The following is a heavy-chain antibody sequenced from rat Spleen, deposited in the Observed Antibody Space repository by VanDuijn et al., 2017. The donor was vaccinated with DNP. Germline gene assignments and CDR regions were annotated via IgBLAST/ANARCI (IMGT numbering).Heavy chain of an antibody. CDR1: GFTFSDYY. D-gene: IGHD5-1*01. Sequence: EVQLVESGGGLPQPGRSLKLSCAASGFTFSDYYMAWVRQAPTKGLEWVVTINYDGGSTYYRDSLKGRFTISRDNAKSTLYLQMDSLRSEDTATYYCATLTGTSYFDYWGQGVMVTVSS. J-gene: IGHJ2*01. V-gene: IGHV5-20*01. CDR3: ATLTGTSYFDY. CDR2: INYDGGST.